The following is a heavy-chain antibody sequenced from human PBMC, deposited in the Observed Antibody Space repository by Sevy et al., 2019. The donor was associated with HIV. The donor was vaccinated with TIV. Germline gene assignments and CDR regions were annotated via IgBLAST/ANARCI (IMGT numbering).Heavy chain of an antibody. Sequence: GGSLRLSCAASGFTFSSYAMSWVRQAPGKGLEWVSAISGSGGSTYYAHSVKGRFTISRDNSKNTLYLQMNSLRAEDTAVYYCAKDRLYCSSTSCYSFMDFQHWGQGTLVTVSS. CDR2: ISGSGGST. J-gene: IGHJ1*01. CDR3: AKDRLYCSSTSCYSFMDFQH. CDR1: GFTFSSYA. D-gene: IGHD2-2*01. V-gene: IGHV3-23*01.